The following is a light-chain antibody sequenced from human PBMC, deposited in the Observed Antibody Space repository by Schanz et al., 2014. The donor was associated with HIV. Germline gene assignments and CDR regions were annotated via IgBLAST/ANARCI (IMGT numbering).Light chain of an antibody. J-gene: IGKJ2*01. CDR1: QSISGR. V-gene: IGKV1-5*03. CDR3: QQYYSPPYT. CDR2: EAS. Sequence: DIQMTQSPSTLSASVGDRITITCRASQSISGRLAWNQQKPGEAPNLLISEASTLEFGVPPRLSGSGSGTEFTLTISSLQAEDVAVYYCQQYYSPPYTFGQGTKLEIK.